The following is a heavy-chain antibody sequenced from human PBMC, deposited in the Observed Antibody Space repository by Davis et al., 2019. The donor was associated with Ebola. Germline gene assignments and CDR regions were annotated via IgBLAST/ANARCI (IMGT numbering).Heavy chain of an antibody. CDR2: IRYDGSNE. V-gene: IGHV3-30*02. D-gene: IGHD6-19*01. CDR3: AKGDNSGWYGFDH. J-gene: IGHJ4*02. Sequence: PGGSLRLSCAASGFTFSSFDMYWVRQAPGKGLEWVALIRYDGSNEYYADSMRGRFTISRDNSKNTLYVQMNSLRTEDTAVYYCAKGDNSGWYGFDHWGQGALVTGSS. CDR1: GFTFSSFD.